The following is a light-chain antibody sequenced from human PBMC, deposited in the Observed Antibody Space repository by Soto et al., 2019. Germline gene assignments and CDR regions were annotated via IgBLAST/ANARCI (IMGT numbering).Light chain of an antibody. J-gene: IGKJ3*01. Sequence: DIQMTQSPSSLCASVGDRVTITCQASQDISNYLNWYQQKPGKAPKLLIYDASNLETGVPSRFSGSGSGTDFTFTISSLQPEDVATYYCQHYDNLPFTFGPGTKVDIK. CDR3: QHYDNLPFT. V-gene: IGKV1-33*01. CDR2: DAS. CDR1: QDISNY.